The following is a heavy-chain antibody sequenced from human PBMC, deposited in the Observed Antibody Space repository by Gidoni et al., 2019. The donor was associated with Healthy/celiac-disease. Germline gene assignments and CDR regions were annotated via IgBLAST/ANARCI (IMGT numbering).Heavy chain of an antibody. J-gene: IGHJ4*02. Sequence: KFQGRVTITADKSTSTAYMELSSLRSEDTAVYYCARGSGKQQLGTLDYWGQGTLVTVSS. D-gene: IGHD6-13*01. CDR3: ARGSGKQQLGTLDY. V-gene: IGHV1-69*04.